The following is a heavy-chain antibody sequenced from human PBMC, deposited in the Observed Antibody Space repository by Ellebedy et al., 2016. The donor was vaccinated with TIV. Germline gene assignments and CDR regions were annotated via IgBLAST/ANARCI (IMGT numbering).Heavy chain of an antibody. V-gene: IGHV3-23*01. CDR2: ISGSGGST. Sequence: GESLKISCAASGFTFSSYAMSWVRQAPGKGLEWVSAISGSGGSTYYADSVKGRFTISRGNSKNTLYLQMNSLRAEDTAVYYCAKDLGGGFGMDVWGQGTTVTVSS. CDR3: AKDLGGGFGMDV. CDR1: GFTFSSYA. J-gene: IGHJ6*02. D-gene: IGHD3-16*01.